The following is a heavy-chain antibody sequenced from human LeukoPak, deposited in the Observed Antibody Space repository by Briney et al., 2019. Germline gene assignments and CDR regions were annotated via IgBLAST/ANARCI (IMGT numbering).Heavy chain of an antibody. D-gene: IGHD6-13*01. Sequence: SETLSLTCTVSGGSISSSSYYWGWIRQPPGKGLEWIGSIYYSGSTYYNPSLKSRVTISVDTSKNQFSLKLSSVTAADTAVYYCVRGYSSSWYYFDYWGQGILVTVSS. J-gene: IGHJ4*02. CDR3: VRGYSSSWYYFDY. V-gene: IGHV4-39*07. CDR1: GGSISSSSYY. CDR2: IYYSGST.